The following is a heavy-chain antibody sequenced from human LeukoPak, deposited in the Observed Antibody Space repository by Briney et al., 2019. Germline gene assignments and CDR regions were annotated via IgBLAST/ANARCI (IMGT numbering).Heavy chain of an antibody. J-gene: IGHJ5*02. CDR2: IYPGDSDA. CDR1: GYSFTNYW. CDR3: ARLSQYCSSTSCYGRWYWFDP. V-gene: IGHV5-51*01. Sequence: GESLKISCKGSGYSFTNYWIGWVRQMPGKGLKWMGIIYPGDSDARYSPSFQGQVTISADKSISTAYLQWSSLKASDTAMYYCARLSQYCSSTSCYGRWYWFDPWGQGTLVTVSS. D-gene: IGHD2-2*01.